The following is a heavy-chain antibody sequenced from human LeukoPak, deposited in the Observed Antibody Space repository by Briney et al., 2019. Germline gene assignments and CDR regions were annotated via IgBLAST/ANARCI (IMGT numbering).Heavy chain of an antibody. CDR2: ISSSSSTI. D-gene: IGHD3-22*01. J-gene: IGHJ4*02. CDR1: GFTFSSYR. V-gene: IGHV3-48*01. CDR3: ARDFYDSSGYSHDY. Sequence: GGSLRLSCAASGFTFSSYRMNWVRQAPGKGLEWVSYISSSSSTIYYADSVKGRFTISRDNAKNSLYLQMNSLRGEDTAVYYCARDFYDSSGYSHDYWGQGTLVTVSS.